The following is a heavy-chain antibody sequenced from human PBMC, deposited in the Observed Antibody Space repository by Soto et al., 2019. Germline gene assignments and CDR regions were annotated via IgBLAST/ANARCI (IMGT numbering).Heavy chain of an antibody. V-gene: IGHV3-11*01. CDR3: ATDPDSAAYYGMDV. Sequence: QVQLVESGGGLVKPGGSLTLSCAASGFTFSDYYMTWLRQASGKGLEWVSSITSGGSRYHADSVKGRFTISRDNAKNSLYLQLNSLRAEDTAVYYCATDPDSAAYYGMDVWGQGTTVTVSS. D-gene: IGHD2-15*01. CDR1: GFTFSDYY. J-gene: IGHJ6*02. CDR2: ITSGGSR.